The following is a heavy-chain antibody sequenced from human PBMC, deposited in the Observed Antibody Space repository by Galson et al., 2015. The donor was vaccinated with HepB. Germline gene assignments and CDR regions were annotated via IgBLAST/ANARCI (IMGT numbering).Heavy chain of an antibody. CDR3: VRDEGAARESAY. Sequence: SVKVSCKASGYSFTNYYMHWVRQAPGQGLEWMGWINPNSGGTNYAQNFQGRVTMTRDTSISTAYMELSRLRSDDTAVYFCVRDEGAARESAYWGQGTLVTVSS. CDR2: INPNSGGT. D-gene: IGHD6-6*01. CDR1: GYSFTNYY. V-gene: IGHV1-2*02. J-gene: IGHJ4*02.